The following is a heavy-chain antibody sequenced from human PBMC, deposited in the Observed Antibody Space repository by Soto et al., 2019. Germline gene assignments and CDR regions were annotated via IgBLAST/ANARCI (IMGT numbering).Heavy chain of an antibody. Sequence: QVLLHESGPGLVKPSGTLSLTCTVSGVSISRGDWWSWVRQAPGKELQWIGEIHHSAGTSSHPSLRSRVSLSVDTSKNQFSLNLKSVTAADTGVYYCARLVYDTRLNYLYLDSWGQGTMVTVSS. V-gene: IGHV4-4*02. CDR3: ARLVYDTRLNYLYLDS. J-gene: IGHJ3*01. CDR2: IHHSAGT. D-gene: IGHD3-16*02. CDR1: GVSISRGDW.